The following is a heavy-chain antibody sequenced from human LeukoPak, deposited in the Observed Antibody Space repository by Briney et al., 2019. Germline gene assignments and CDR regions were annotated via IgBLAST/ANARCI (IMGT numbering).Heavy chain of an antibody. CDR2: MNPNSGNT. J-gene: IGHJ4*02. CDR1: GYTFTSYD. V-gene: IGHV1-8*01. D-gene: IGHD3-22*01. CDR3: ARRLDSTGYSPDY. Sequence: RASVKVSCKASGYTFTSYDINWVRQATGQGLEWMGWMNPNSGNTGYAQKFQGRVTMTRNTSISTAYMELSSLRSEDTAVYYCARRLDSTGYSPDYWGQGTLVTVSS.